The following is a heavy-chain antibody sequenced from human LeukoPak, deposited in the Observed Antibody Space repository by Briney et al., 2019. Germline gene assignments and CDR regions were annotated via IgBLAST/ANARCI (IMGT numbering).Heavy chain of an antibody. CDR1: GFTFSSYW. CDR2: IKQDGSEK. Sequence: GGSLRLSCAASGFTFSSYWMSWVRQAPGKGLEWVANIKQDGSEKYYVDSVKGRSTISRDNAKNSLYLQMNRLRAEDTAVYYCARALSAYASSLASWGQGTLVTVSS. J-gene: IGHJ5*02. D-gene: IGHD6-6*01. CDR3: ARALSAYASSLAS. V-gene: IGHV3-7*01.